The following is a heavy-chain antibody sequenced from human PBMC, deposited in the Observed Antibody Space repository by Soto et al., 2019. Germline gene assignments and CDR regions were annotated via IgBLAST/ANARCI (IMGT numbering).Heavy chain of an antibody. Sequence: EVQLVESGGGLVQPGGSLRLSCAASGFTVSNNYMSWVRQAPGKELEWVSVIYSGGSTYYADSVKGRFTISRDNSKNTLSLQMNSLRAEETAVYYCARPKFGGRDAFDVCGHGTMVTVSS. V-gene: IGHV3-66*04. CDR2: IYSGGST. D-gene: IGHD3-16*01. CDR3: ARPKFGGRDAFDV. CDR1: GFTVSNNY. J-gene: IGHJ3*01.